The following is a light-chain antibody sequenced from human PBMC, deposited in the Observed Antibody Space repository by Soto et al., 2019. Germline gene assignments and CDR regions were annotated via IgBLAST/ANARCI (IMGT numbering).Light chain of an antibody. CDR3: SSYTVSTDVV. CDR1: TSDFVNYNY. V-gene: IGLV2-14*01. CDR2: EVS. J-gene: IGLJ2*01. Sequence: QSLLTQPASLSGSPGQSVTISCSGTTSDFVNYNYVSWYQHHPGKAPQLILFEVSNRPSGVSSRFSGSKSGNTASLIISGLQAEDEAYYYCSSYTVSTDVVFGGGTKVTVL.